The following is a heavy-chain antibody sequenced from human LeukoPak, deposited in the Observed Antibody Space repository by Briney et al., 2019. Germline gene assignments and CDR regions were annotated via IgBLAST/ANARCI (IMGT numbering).Heavy chain of an antibody. CDR2: IHYSGST. D-gene: IGHD3-22*01. CDR3: ARLGGYYDPPGY. Sequence: SETLSLTCTVSGGSISSPTYYWAWIRQPPGKGLEWVGTIHYSGSTFYNPSLKSRVTISVDTSKNQFSLKLSSVTAADTAVYYCARLGGYYDPPGYWGQGTLVTVSS. V-gene: IGHV4-39*01. CDR1: GGSISSPTYY. J-gene: IGHJ4*02.